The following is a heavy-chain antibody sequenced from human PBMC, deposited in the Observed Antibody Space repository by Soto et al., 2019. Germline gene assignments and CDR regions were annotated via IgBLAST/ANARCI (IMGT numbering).Heavy chain of an antibody. CDR1: GYTFTSYG. Sequence: QVQLVQSGGEVKKPGASVKVSCKASGYTFTSYGITWVRQAPGQGLEYLGWISTYNGNTDFAQKVQNRVTSTTATPTSTAYMELRSLSPDATAVYYCARAKALITPNWFDPWGQGTLVTVSS. CDR2: ISTYNGNT. CDR3: ARAKALITPNWFDP. J-gene: IGHJ5*02. V-gene: IGHV1-18*01. D-gene: IGHD3-16*01.